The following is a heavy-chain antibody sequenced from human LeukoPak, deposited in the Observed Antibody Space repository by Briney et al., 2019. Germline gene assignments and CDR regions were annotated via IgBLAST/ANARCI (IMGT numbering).Heavy chain of an antibody. CDR3: ARYSNYGRAPGYNLFDP. D-gene: IGHD4-11*01. CDR2: IYPGDSDT. CDR1: GYSFTSYW. J-gene: IGHJ5*02. Sequence: GESLKISCKGSGYSFTSYWIGWVRQMPGKGLEWMGIIYPGDSDTRYSPSFQGQVTISADKSISTAYLQWSSLKASDTAMYYCARYSNYGRAPGYNLFDPWGQGTLVTVSS. V-gene: IGHV5-51*01.